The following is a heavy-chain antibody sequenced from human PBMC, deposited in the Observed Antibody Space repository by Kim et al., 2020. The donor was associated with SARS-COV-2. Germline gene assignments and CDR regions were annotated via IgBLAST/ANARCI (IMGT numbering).Heavy chain of an antibody. CDR1: ESTFSNYA. CDR3: DGADF. V-gene: IGHV3-23*01. Sequence: GGSLRLSCAASESTFSNYAMSWARQAPGKGLEWVSTISGSGDRTHYADSVKRRFTISRDNSKNTLFLQMDSLRAEDTAIYYCDGADFWGQGTLVTVSS. D-gene: IGHD3-16*01. J-gene: IGHJ4*02. CDR2: ISGSGDRT.